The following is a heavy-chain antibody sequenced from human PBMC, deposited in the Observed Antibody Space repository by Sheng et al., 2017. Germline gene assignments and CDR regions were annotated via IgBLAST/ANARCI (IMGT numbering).Heavy chain of an antibody. V-gene: IGHV1-69*01. Sequence: VSCKASGGTFSSYAISWVRQAPGQGLEWMGGIIPIFGTANYAQKFQGRVTITADESTSTAYMELSSLRSEDTAVYYCATRGHNWNIGYYYGMDVWGQGTTVTVSS. CDR1: GGTFSSYA. CDR2: IIPIFGTA. J-gene: IGHJ6*02. D-gene: IGHD1-20*01. CDR3: ATRGHNWNIGYYYGMDV.